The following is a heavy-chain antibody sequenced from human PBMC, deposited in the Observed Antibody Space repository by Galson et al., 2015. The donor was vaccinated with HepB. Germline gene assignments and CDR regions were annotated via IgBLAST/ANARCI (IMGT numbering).Heavy chain of an antibody. CDR3: ARQSAVAYYYYGMDV. CDR2: IDPSDSYT. D-gene: IGHD6-19*01. Sequence: QSGAEVKKPGESLRISCKGSGYSFTSYWISWVRQMPGKGLEWMGRIDPSDSYTNYSPSFQGHVTISADKSISTAYLQWSSLKASDTAMYYCARQSAVAYYYYGMDVWGQGTTVTVPS. J-gene: IGHJ6*02. CDR1: GYSFTSYW. V-gene: IGHV5-10-1*01.